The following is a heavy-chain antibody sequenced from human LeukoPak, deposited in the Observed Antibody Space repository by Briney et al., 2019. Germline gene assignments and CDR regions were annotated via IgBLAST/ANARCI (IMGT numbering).Heavy chain of an antibody. Sequence: ASVRVSCKASGYTFTDYYIHWVRQAPGEELDWMGWITHKSGATKFAQKFQGRVTLTRDTSIRTVYMELSNLISDDTATYYCVSWAGGNSDVASFDYWGQGTLVTVSS. CDR1: GYTFTDYY. CDR3: VSWAGGNSDVASFDY. CDR2: ITHKSGAT. V-gene: IGHV1-2*02. J-gene: IGHJ4*02. D-gene: IGHD2-21*01.